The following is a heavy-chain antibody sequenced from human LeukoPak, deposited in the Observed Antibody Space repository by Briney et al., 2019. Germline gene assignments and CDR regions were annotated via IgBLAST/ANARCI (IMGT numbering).Heavy chain of an antibody. J-gene: IGHJ4*02. CDR3: ARWQQLVFFDY. V-gene: IGHV4-34*01. CDR1: GGSFSGYY. Sequence: SETLSLTCVVYGGSFSGYYWSWIRQPPGKGLEWIGEINHSGSTNYNPSLKSRVTISVDTSKNQFSLKLSSVTAADTAVYYCARWQQLVFFDYWGQGTLVTISS. D-gene: IGHD6-13*01. CDR2: INHSGST.